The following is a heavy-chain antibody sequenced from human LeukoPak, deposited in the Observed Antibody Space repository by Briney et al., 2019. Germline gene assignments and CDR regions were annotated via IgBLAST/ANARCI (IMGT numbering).Heavy chain of an antibody. D-gene: IGHD3-3*01. Sequence: QSGGSLRLSCAASGFTFDDYAMHWVRQAPGKGLEWVSGISWNSGSIGYADSVKGRFTISRDNAKNSLYLQMNSLRAEDTALYYCAKGTYYDFWSGYLDYWGREPWSPSPQ. J-gene: IGHJ4*02. CDR3: AKGTYYDFWSGYLDY. CDR1: GFTFDDYA. CDR2: ISWNSGSI. V-gene: IGHV3-9*01.